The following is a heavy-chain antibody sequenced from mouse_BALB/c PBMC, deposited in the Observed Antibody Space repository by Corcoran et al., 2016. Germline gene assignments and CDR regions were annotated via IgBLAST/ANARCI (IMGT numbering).Heavy chain of an antibody. Sequence: QIQLQQSGPELVKPGASVKISWKASGYTFTDYYINWVKQKPGQGLEWIGWIYPGSGNTKYNEKFKGKATLTVDTSSSTAYMQLSSLTSEDTAVYFCARDYDGYYAFAYWGQGTLVTVSA. J-gene: IGHJ3*01. D-gene: IGHD2-3*01. V-gene: IGHV1-84*02. CDR1: GYTFTDYY. CDR2: IYPGSGNT. CDR3: ARDYDGYYAFAY.